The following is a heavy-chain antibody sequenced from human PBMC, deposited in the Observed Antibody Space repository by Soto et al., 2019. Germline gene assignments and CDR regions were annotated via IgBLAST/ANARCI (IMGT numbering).Heavy chain of an antibody. J-gene: IGHJ6*01. CDR3: TRGLLGGAPSYTFHGMAV. V-gene: IGHV3-72*01. CDR1: GFTFSDHY. CDR2: SRNRVNSHTT. Sequence: EVQLVESGGGLVQPGGSLRLSCAASGFTFSDHYMDWVRQAPGKGLEWVARSRNRVNSHTTEYAASVKGRFTISRDESKSTLYLQMNSLKIEATAVYYCTRGLLGGAPSYTFHGMAVWGQGTTVTVSS. D-gene: IGHD1-26*01.